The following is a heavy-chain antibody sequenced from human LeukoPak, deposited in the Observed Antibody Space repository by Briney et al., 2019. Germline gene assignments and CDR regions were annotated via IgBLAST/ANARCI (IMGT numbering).Heavy chain of an antibody. V-gene: IGHV4-39*02. D-gene: IGHD2-2*01. CDR3: AREASTSFDY. CDR2: IYYGGNP. Sequence: PSETLSLTCTVSNVSNSSSSDYWRSGRQPPSQVLEWIGSIYYGGNPYYNPSLKSRVTISVHTSTNQFSLRLRSVTAADTAVYYCAREASTSFDYWGQGTLVTVSS. J-gene: IGHJ4*02. CDR1: NVSNSSSSDY.